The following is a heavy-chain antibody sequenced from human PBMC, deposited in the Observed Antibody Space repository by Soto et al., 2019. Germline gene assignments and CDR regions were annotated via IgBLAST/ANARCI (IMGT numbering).Heavy chain of an antibody. CDR3: ARWGTTGGLVV. CDR2: TSYDGSDK. V-gene: IGHV3-33*05. CDR1: GFTFRSYV. Sequence: QVHLVESGGGVVQPGSSLRVSCVGSGFTFRSYVIHWVRQAPGKGLEWVALTSYDGSDKYYDDSVRGRFTISRDNSRNTVDLQMDSLRLEDTALYYCARWGTTGGLVVWGQGTLVSVSS. D-gene: IGHD3-16*01. J-gene: IGHJ1*01.